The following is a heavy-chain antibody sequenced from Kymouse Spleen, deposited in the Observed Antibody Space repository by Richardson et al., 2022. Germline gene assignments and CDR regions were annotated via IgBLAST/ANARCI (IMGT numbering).Heavy chain of an antibody. D-gene: IGHD3-22*01. CDR2: ISGSGGST. J-gene: IGHJ3*02. Sequence: EVQLVESGGGLVQPGGSLRLSCAASGFTFSSYAMSWVRQAPGKGLEWVSAISGSGGSTYYADSVKGRFTISRDNSKNTLYLQMNSLRAEDTAVYYCAKDYYDSSGYYYPDAFDIWGQGTMVTVSS. CDR1: GFTFSSYA. CDR3: AKDYYDSSGYYYPDAFDI. V-gene: IGHV3-23*04.